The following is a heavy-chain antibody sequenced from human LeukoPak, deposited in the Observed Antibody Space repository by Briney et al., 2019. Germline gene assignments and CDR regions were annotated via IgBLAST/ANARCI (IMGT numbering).Heavy chain of an antibody. CDR3: AREGPRGNSQFDY. Sequence: GGSLRLSCAASGFTFSSYGMHWIRQAPGKGLEWVAVISYDGSNKYYADSVKGRFTISRDNSKNTLYLQMNSLRAEDTAVYYCAREGPRGNSQFDYWGQGTLVTVSS. D-gene: IGHD2/OR15-2a*01. CDR2: ISYDGSNK. V-gene: IGHV3-30*03. CDR1: GFTFSSYG. J-gene: IGHJ4*02.